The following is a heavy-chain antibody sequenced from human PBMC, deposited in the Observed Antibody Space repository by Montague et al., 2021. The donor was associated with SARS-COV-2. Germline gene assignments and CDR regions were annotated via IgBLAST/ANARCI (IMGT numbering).Heavy chain of an antibody. J-gene: IGHJ4*02. CDR1: GGSISSYY. V-gene: IGHV4-59*01. CDR2: IYYSGST. CDR3: ARGMGGSYLYYFDY. Sequence: SETLSLTCTVSGGSISSYYWSWIRQPPRKGLEWIGYIYYSGSTNYNPSLKSRVTILVDMSKNQFSLKLSSVTAADTAVYYCARGMGGSYLYYFDYWGQGTLVTVSS. D-gene: IGHD1-26*01.